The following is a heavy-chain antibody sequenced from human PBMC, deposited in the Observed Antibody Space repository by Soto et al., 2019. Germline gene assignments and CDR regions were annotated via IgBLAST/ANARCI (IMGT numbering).Heavy chain of an antibody. CDR3: ARGAAAGSRFDP. D-gene: IGHD6-13*01. CDR2: ISGSGGST. Sequence: GWSLRLSCAASGFTFSSYAMSWVRQAPGKGLEWVSAISGSGGSTYYADSVKGRFTISRDNSKNTLYLQMNSLRAEDTAVYYCARGAAAGSRFDPWGQGTLVTVSS. V-gene: IGHV3-23*01. CDR1: GFTFSSYA. J-gene: IGHJ5*02.